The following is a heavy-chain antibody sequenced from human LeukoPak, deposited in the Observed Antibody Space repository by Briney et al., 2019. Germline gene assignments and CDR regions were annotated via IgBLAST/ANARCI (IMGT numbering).Heavy chain of an antibody. CDR1: GGTFSSYA. CDR2: IIPIFGTA. J-gene: IGHJ4*02. Sequence: ASVKVSCKASGGTFSSYAISWVRQAPGQGLEWMGRIIPIFGTANYAQKFQGRVTITTDESTSTAYMELSSLRSEDTAVYYCARTGGDNPFDYWGQGTLVTVSS. V-gene: IGHV1-69*05. D-gene: IGHD4-17*01. CDR3: ARTGGDNPFDY.